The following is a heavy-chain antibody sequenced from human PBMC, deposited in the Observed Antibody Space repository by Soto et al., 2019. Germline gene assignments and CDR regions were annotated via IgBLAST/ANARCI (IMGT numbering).Heavy chain of an antibody. V-gene: IGHV4-30-4*01. CDR2: IFHSGST. CDR1: GDSISSGYYY. D-gene: IGHD3-22*01. CDR3: ARALWRISMMV. Sequence: SETLSLTCSVSGDSISSGYYYWTWIRQPPGKGLEWIGYIFHSGSTYYSPSLKSRVLMSIDTSNNRFSLKLTSVTAADTAVYFCARALWRISMMVWGQGTTVTVSS. J-gene: IGHJ6*02.